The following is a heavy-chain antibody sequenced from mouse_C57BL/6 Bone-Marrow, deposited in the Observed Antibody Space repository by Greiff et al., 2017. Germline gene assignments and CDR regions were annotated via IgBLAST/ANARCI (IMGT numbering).Heavy chain of an antibody. CDR3: ARTGSCYWHFDF. D-gene: IGHD1-1*01. CDR2: ISSGSSNT. J-gene: IGHJ1*03. V-gene: IGHV5-17*01. Sequence: EVKLLESGGGLVKPGASLKLSCAASGFTFSDYGMHWVRQAPGKGLEWVGYISSGSSNTYYADTVKGRFTMSRDNANNTPYLQMTSLRSEDTAVYYCARTGSCYWHFDFWGTGTTVTVSS. CDR1: GFTFSDYG.